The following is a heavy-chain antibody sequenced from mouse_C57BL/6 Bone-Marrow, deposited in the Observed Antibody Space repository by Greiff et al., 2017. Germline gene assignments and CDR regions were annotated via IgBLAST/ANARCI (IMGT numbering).Heavy chain of an antibody. CDR1: GYTFTSYW. CDR3: AKRGYDGLDY. Sequence: QVQLKEPGAELVKPGASVKLSCKASGYTFTSYWMRWVKQRPGQGLEWIGMIHPNSGSTNYNEKFKSKATLTVDKSSSTAYMQLSSLTSEDSAVYYCAKRGYDGLDYWGQGTTLTVSS. D-gene: IGHD3-1*01. J-gene: IGHJ2*01. CDR2: IHPNSGST. V-gene: IGHV1-64*01.